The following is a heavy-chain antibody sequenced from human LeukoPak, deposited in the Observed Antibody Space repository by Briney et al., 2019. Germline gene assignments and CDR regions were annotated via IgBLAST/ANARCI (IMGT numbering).Heavy chain of an antibody. CDR2: IYFRGST. J-gene: IGHJ4*02. CDR1: AGSVITGYFY. CDR3: ARVRDGSPGYFQN. Sequence: SETLSLTCTVSAGSVITGYFYCDWIRQPPGKGLECFGYIYFRGSTYYTSSLKSRVPISLHTSRNQFTLRLRSVTTPDTAVYYCARVRDGSPGYFQNWGQGSLVTVSS. V-gene: IGHV4-30-4*01. D-gene: IGHD5-24*01.